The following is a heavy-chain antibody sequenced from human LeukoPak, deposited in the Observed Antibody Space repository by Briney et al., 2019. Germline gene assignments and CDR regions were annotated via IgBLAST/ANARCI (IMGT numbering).Heavy chain of an antibody. CDR3: ARDSSGSYHFYFDF. CDR2: ISSGSSYI. V-gene: IGHV3-21*01. Sequence: GGSLRLSCAASGFTFSSYSMNWVRQAPGKGLEWVSSISSGSSYIHYADSVRGRFTIPRDNAKNSLYLQMNSLRAEDTAVYYCARDSSGSYHFYFDFWGQGTLVAVSS. CDR1: GFTFSSYS. J-gene: IGHJ4*02. D-gene: IGHD1-26*01.